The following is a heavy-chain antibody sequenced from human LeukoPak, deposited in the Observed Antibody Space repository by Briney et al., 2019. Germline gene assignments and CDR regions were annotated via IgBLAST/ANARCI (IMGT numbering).Heavy chain of an antibody. Sequence: PSQTLSLTCTVSGYSISSGYYWSWIRQPPGKGLEWIGYIYYSGSTNYNPSLKSRVTISVDTSKNQFSLKLSSVTAADTAVYYCARHHATGHDYWGQGTLVTVSS. CDR3: ARHHATGHDY. CDR1: GYSISSGYY. V-gene: IGHV4-59*08. D-gene: IGHD1-14*01. CDR2: IYYSGST. J-gene: IGHJ4*02.